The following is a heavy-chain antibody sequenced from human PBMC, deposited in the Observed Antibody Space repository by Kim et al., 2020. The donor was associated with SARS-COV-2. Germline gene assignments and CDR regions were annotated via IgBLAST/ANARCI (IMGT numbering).Heavy chain of an antibody. CDR2: IYYSGST. CDR1: GGSISSYY. CDR3: ARDTMVRGHSDGMDV. J-gene: IGHJ6*02. Sequence: SETLSLTCTVSGGSISSYYWSWIRQPPGKGLEWIGYIYYSGSTNYNPSLKSRVTISVDTSKNQFSLKLSSVTAADTAVYYCARDTMVRGHSDGMDVLGQGTTVTVSS. V-gene: IGHV4-59*01. D-gene: IGHD3-10*01.